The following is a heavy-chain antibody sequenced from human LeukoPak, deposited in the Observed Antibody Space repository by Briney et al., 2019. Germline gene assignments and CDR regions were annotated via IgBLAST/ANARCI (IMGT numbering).Heavy chain of an antibody. CDR3: ATHESSLNDAFDI. D-gene: IGHD1-26*01. J-gene: IGHJ3*02. CDR1: GFTFSSYA. CDR2: ISGSGGST. Sequence: GGSLRLSCAASGFTFSSYAMSWVRQAPGKGLEWVSAISGSGGSTYYADSVKGRFTISRDNSKNTLYLQMNSLRAEDTAVYYRATHESSLNDAFDIWGQGTMVTVSS. V-gene: IGHV3-23*01.